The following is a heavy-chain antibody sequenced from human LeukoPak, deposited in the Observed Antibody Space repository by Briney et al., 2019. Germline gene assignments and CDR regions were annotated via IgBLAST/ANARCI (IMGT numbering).Heavy chain of an antibody. CDR2: IYYSGST. V-gene: IGHV4-39*07. J-gene: IGHJ4*02. Sequence: PSETLSLTCTDSGGSLSSSSYYWGWLRQPPGTGLEGIGSIYYSGSTYYSPSLKSRVTISVDTSKKQFSLKVSSVTAADTAGYCGARPNIRYCSGGACSNAGSDYWGQGTLVTVSS. D-gene: IGHD2-15*01. CDR3: ARPNIRYCSGGACSNAGSDY. CDR1: GGSLSSSSYY.